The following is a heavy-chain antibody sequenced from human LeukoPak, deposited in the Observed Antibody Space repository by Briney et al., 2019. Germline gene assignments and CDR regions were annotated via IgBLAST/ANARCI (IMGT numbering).Heavy chain of an antibody. CDR3: AREVNGDYYFDY. V-gene: IGHV1-18*01. Sequence: ASVKVSCNASGYTFTSYGISWVRQAPGQGLEGMGWISAYNGNTNYAQKLQGRVTMTTDTSTSTAYMELRSLRSDDTAVYYCAREVNGDYYFDYWGQGTLVTVSS. D-gene: IGHD4-17*01. CDR2: ISAYNGNT. J-gene: IGHJ4*02. CDR1: GYTFTSYG.